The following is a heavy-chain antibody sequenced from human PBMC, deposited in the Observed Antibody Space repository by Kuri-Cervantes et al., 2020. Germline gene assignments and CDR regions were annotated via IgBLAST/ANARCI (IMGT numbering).Heavy chain of an antibody. J-gene: IGHJ6*03. CDR3: ARVNLSRYCSGGTCYSVFYMDV. V-gene: IGHV4-4*07. Sequence: SETLSLTCTASGGSISSYYWSWVRQPAGKGLEWIGRIYSSGSTNYNPSLKSRVTISVDKSKNQFSLKLSSVTAADTAVYYCARVNLSRYCSGGTCYSVFYMDVWGKGTTVTVSS. CDR2: IYSSGST. D-gene: IGHD2-15*01. CDR1: GGSISSYY.